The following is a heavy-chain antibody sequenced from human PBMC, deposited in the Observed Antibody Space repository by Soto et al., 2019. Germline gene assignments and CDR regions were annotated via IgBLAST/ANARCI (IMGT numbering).Heavy chain of an antibody. CDR3: ARDDDNDANALDY. J-gene: IGHJ4*02. CDR2: IWNDGIRK. Sequence: GGSLRLSCGASGFTFSKYGMHWVRQAPGKGLEWVALIWNDGIRKVYVDSVKGRFTISRDNSKNTLDLQMNNLRDEDTAVYYCARDDDNDANALDYWGPGTLVIVSS. V-gene: IGHV3-33*01. CDR1: GFTFSKYG.